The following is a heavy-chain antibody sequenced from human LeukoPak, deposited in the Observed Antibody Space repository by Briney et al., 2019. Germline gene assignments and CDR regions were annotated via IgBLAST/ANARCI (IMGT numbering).Heavy chain of an antibody. Sequence: GGSLRLSCAASGFTFSSYAMHWVRQAPGKGLEWVAVISYDGSNKYYADSVKGRFTISRDNSKNALYLQMNSLRAEDTAVYYCARAERGGSWYDYWGQGTLVTVSS. CDR1: GFTFSSYA. V-gene: IGHV3-30*04. CDR3: ARAERGGSWYDY. CDR2: ISYDGSNK. D-gene: IGHD6-13*01. J-gene: IGHJ4*02.